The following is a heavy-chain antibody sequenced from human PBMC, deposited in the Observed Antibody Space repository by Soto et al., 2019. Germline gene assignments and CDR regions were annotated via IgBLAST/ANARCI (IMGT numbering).Heavy chain of an antibody. V-gene: IGHV3-23*01. J-gene: IGHJ6*02. CDR2: ISGSGGST. CDR3: AKGIAARPPYGMDV. D-gene: IGHD6-6*01. CDR1: GFTFSSYA. Sequence: GGSLRFSCAASGFTFSSYAMSWVRQAPGKGLEWVSAISGSGGSTYYADSVKGRFTISRDNSKNTLYLQMNSLRAEDTAVYYCAKGIAARPPYGMDVWGQGTTVTVSS.